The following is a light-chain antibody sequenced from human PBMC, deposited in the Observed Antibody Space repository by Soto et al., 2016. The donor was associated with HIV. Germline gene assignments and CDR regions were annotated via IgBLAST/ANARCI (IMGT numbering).Light chain of an antibody. Sequence: DMHLTQSPSTLSASVGDTVTITCRASQSFSPWLAWYQQKPGTAPKLLIYKASSLKSGVPSRFSGSGSGTEFTLTISSLQPDDFATYYCQQYNVYSRTFGLRDQGGNQT. CDR1: QSFSPW. CDR3: QQYNVYSRT. CDR2: KAS. V-gene: IGKV1-5*03. J-gene: IGKJ1*01.